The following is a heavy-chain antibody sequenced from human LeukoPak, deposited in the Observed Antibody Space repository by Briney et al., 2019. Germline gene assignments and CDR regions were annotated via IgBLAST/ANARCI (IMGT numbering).Heavy chain of an antibody. J-gene: IGHJ4*02. CDR1: GFTFSSFE. CDR2: ISADGGST. Sequence: QAGGSLRLSCAASGFTFSSFEMHWVRHAPGKGLEWVSLISADGGSTFSADSVKGRFSISRDNSKNSLYLQMNSLRSEDTAMYYCAKESGKFDYWGQGTLVAVSS. V-gene: IGHV3-43*02. CDR3: AKESGKFDY.